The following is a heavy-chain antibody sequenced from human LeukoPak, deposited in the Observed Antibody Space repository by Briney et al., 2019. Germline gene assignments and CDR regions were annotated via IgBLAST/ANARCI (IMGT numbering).Heavy chain of an antibody. J-gene: IGHJ5*02. CDR2: ISYSGST. CDR1: GGSISSGGYY. V-gene: IGHV4-31*03. D-gene: IGHD4-23*01. CDR3: AGAPYCGSNSRGCFDP. Sequence: MASETLSLNCNVSGGSISSGGYYWSWIREHPGKGLEWIGYISYSGSTYYNSSLKSRVTISVDTSKNQFSLKLSSVTAADTAIYYCAGAPYCGSNSRGCFDPWGQGTLVTVSS.